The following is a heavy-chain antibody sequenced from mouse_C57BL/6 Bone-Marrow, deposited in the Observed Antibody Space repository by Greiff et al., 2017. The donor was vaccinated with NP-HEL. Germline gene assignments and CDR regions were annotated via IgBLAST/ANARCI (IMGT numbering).Heavy chain of an antibody. J-gene: IGHJ3*01. Sequence: QVHVKQPGAELVKPGASVKLSCKASGYTFTSYWMQWVKQRPGQGLEWIGEIDPSDSYTNYNQKFKGKATLTVDTSSSTAYMQLSSLTSEDSAVYYCARKGTEWFAYWGQGTLVTVSA. CDR2: IDPSDSYT. D-gene: IGHD3-3*01. V-gene: IGHV1-50*01. CDR1: GYTFTSYW. CDR3: ARKGTEWFAY.